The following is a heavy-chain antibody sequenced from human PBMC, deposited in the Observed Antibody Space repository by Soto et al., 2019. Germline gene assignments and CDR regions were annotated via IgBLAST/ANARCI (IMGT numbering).Heavy chain of an antibody. Sequence: QITLKESGPTLVKPTQTLTLTCTFSGFSLSTSGVGVGWIRQPPGKALEWLALIYWDDNRRYSPSLKSRLTITKDTSKNQVVLTMTNMGPVDTATYYCAHWGEEGVDHWGQGTLVTVSS. J-gene: IGHJ4*02. CDR2: IYWDDNR. CDR3: AHWGEEGVDH. CDR1: GFSLSTSGVG. V-gene: IGHV2-5*02. D-gene: IGHD3-10*01.